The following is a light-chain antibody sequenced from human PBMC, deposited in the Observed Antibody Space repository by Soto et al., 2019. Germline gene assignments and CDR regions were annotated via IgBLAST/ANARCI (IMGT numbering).Light chain of an antibody. V-gene: IGKV1-5*01. J-gene: IGKJ1*01. CDR3: QQYNSYPRT. CDR2: DAS. CDR1: QSISSW. Sequence: DIQMTQSPSTLSASVGDRVTITCRASQSISSWLAWYQQKPGKAPKLLIYDASSLESGVPSRFSGSGSGTEFTLTISSLQPDDFATNYCQQYNSYPRTLVQGTKVEIK.